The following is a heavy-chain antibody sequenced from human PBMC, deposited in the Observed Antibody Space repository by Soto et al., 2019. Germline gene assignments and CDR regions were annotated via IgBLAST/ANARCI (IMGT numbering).Heavy chain of an antibody. CDR2: ISGSGGNT. CDR3: AKRIGYSSSAGDY. Sequence: EVQLLESGGGLVQPGGSLRLSCAASGFTFSSYAMSWVRQAPGKGLEWVSGISGSGGNTYYADSVKGRFTISRDNSKNTLYLQMNSLRAEDTAVYYWAKRIGYSSSAGDYWGQGTLVTVSS. V-gene: IGHV3-23*01. CDR1: GFTFSSYA. J-gene: IGHJ4*02. D-gene: IGHD6-13*01.